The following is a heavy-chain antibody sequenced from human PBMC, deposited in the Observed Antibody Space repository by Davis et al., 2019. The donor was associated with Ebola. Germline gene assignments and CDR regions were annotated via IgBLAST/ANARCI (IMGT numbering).Heavy chain of an antibody. V-gene: IGHV3-21*01. CDR1: GFTFSSYS. CDR2: ISSSSSYI. J-gene: IGHJ5*02. Sequence: GESLKISCAASGFTFSSYSMNWVCQAPGKGLEWVSSISSSSSYIYYADSVKDRFTISRDNAKNSLYMQMNSLRAEDTAVYYCARSGESSAWYYSWGQGTLVTVSS. D-gene: IGHD6-19*01. CDR3: ARSGESSAWYYS.